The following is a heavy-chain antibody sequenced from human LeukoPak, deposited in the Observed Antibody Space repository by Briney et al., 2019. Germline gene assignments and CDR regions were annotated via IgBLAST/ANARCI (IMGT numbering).Heavy chain of an antibody. CDR2: INPNSGVT. D-gene: IGHD3-16*01. Sequence: GASVKVSCKASGYTFTDDYVHWVRQAPGQGLGWMGWINPNSGVTNYVQKFQSRVTMTRDTSISTAYMELSRLRSDDTAVYYCARFTPQGYGWGGYNRFDPWGQGTLVTVSS. CDR3: ARFTPQGYGWGGYNRFDP. CDR1: GYTFTDDY. V-gene: IGHV1-2*02. J-gene: IGHJ5*02.